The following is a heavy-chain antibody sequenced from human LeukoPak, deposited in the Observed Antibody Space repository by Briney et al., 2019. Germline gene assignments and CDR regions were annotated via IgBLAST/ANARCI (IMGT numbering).Heavy chain of an antibody. CDR2: ILNSGST. CDR3: ARAGWAAAGIHYYYYGMDV. CDR1: GGSISGSY. D-gene: IGHD6-13*01. J-gene: IGHJ6*02. V-gene: IGHV4-59*01. Sequence: PSETLSLTCTVSGGSISGSYWSWIRQPPGKGLEWIGCILNSGSTNYNPSLNSRVTISTDTSKNQFFLKLNSVTAADTAVYYYARAGWAAAGIHYYYYGMDVWGQGTTVTVSS.